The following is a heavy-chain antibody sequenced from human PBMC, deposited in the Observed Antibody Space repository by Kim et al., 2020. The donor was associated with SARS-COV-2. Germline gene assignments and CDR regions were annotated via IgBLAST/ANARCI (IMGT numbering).Heavy chain of an antibody. V-gene: IGHV4-59*08. D-gene: IGHD5-18*01. Sequence: SETLSLTCTVSGDSVNSYYWSWIRQPPGKGLEWIAYISYNGNSNYNPSLKSRITISLDTPKNQFSLKVNSVTAADAAVYFCARHTDIAMGLFDFRGQGIPVTVSS. CDR2: ISYNGNS. CDR3: ARHTDIAMGLFDF. CDR1: GDSVNSYY. J-gene: IGHJ4*02.